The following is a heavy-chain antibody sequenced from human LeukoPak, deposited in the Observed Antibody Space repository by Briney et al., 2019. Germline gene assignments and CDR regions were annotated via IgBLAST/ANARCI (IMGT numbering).Heavy chain of an antibody. CDR3: ARHQIVGATRSPFDY. Sequence: PGESLKISCKGFGYTFNSYWIGWVRQMPGKGLEWMGIIYPGDSDTRYSPSFQGQVTISADKSISTAYLQWSSLKASDTAIYYCARHQIVGATRSPFDYWGQGTLVTVSS. V-gene: IGHV5-51*01. J-gene: IGHJ4*02. CDR1: GYTFNSYW. D-gene: IGHD1-26*01. CDR2: IYPGDSDT.